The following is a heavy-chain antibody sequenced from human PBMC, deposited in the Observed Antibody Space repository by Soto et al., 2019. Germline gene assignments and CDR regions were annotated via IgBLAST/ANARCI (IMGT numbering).Heavy chain of an antibody. V-gene: IGHV1-58*01. CDR1: GFTFTSSA. D-gene: IGHD3-9*01. CDR3: AAGLDILTGYYRLGYYYYGMDV. Sequence: SVKVSCKASGFTFTSSAVQWVRQARGQRLEWLGWIVVGSGNTNYAQKFQERVTITRDMSTSTAYMELSSLRSEDTAVYYRAAGLDILTGYYRLGYYYYGMDVWGQGTTVTVSS. CDR2: IVVGSGNT. J-gene: IGHJ6*02.